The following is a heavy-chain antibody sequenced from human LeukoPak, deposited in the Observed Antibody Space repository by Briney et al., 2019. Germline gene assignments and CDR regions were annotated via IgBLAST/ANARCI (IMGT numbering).Heavy chain of an antibody. CDR3: AKGRVGHSPGYYYGNDAFDI. CDR2: ISYDGTNK. CDR1: GFTFSSYA. D-gene: IGHD3-22*01. V-gene: IGHV3-30*04. Sequence: GRSLRLSCAASGFTFSSYAMHWVRQAPGKGLEWVAVISYDGTNKYYADSVKGRFTISRDNSKNTLYLQMNSLRAEDTAVYYCAKGRVGHSPGYYYGNDAFDIWGQGTMVTVSS. J-gene: IGHJ3*02.